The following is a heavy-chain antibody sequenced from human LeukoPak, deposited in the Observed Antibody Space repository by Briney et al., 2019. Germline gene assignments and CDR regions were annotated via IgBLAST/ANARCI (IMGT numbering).Heavy chain of an antibody. CDR1: GGTFSSSA. V-gene: IGHV1-69*05. D-gene: IGHD7-27*01. CDR2: IIPIFGTA. J-gene: IGHJ6*03. CDR3: ARALWGYYYMDV. Sequence: ASVKVSFKASGGTFSSSAISWVRQAPAQGLEWMGGIIPIFGTANYAQKFQGRVTITTDESTSTAYMELSSLRSEDTAVYYCARALWGYYYMDVWGKGTTVTVSS.